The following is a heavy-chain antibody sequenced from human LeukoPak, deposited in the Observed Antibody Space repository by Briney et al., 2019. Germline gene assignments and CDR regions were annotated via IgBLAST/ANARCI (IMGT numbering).Heavy chain of an antibody. CDR2: ISDTGKTT. J-gene: IGHJ5*02. V-gene: IGHV3-23*01. Sequence: PWGSLRLSCDASGFAFSNHAMTWVRQAPGEGLQWVSTISDTGKTTFYRDSVRGRFTISRDISNNTLYLQMDGLRADDTAVYYCARGGAYDYGVLDAWGQGTLVTVSS. CDR3: ARGGAYDYGVLDA. D-gene: IGHD4/OR15-4a*01. CDR1: GFAFSNHA.